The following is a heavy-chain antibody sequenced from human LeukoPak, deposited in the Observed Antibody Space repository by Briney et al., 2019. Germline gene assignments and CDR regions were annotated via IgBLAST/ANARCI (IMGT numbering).Heavy chain of an antibody. CDR3: ARGPILLWFGELAGYFDY. CDR2: INHSGST. J-gene: IGHJ4*02. V-gene: IGHV4-34*01. CDR1: GGSFSGYY. D-gene: IGHD3-10*01. Sequence: SETLSLTCAVYGGSFSGYYWSWIRQPPGKGLEWIGEINHSGSTNYNPSLKSRGTISVDTSKNQFSLKLSSVTAADTAVYYCARGPILLWFGELAGYFDYWGQGTLVTVSS.